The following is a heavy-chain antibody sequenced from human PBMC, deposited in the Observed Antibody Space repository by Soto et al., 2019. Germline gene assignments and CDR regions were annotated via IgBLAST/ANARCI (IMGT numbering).Heavy chain of an antibody. D-gene: IGHD3-10*01. J-gene: IGHJ6*02. CDR1: GGTFSSYA. Sequence: SVKVSCKASGGTFSSYAISWVRQAPGQGLEWMGGIIPIFGTANYAQKFQGRVTITVDESTSTAYMELSSLRSEDTAAYYCARFELTQDWTMGYYYYYGMDVWGQGTTVTVSS. CDR3: ARFELTQDWTMGYYYYYGMDV. V-gene: IGHV1-69*13. CDR2: IIPIFGTA.